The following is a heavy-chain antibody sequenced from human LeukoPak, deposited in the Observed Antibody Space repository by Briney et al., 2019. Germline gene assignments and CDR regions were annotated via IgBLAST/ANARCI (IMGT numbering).Heavy chain of an antibody. J-gene: IGHJ4*02. CDR3: ARDLLGVTATNYFDY. CDR2: ISSSGSTI. D-gene: IGHD2-21*02. V-gene: IGHV3-48*03. CDR1: GFTFSSYE. Sequence: GGSLRLSCAASGFTFSSYEMNWVRQAPGKGLEWVSYISSSGSTIYYADSVKGRFTISRDNAKNSLYLQMNSLRAEDTAVYYCARDLLGVTATNYFDYWGQGTLVTVSS.